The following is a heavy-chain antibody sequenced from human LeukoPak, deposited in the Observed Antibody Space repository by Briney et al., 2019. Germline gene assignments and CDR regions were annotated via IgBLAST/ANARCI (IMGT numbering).Heavy chain of an antibody. D-gene: IGHD3-16*01. Sequence: GGSLRLSCAASGFTFSSYSMNWVRQAPGKGLEWVSHITASGTAMFYADSVKGRFTISRDNSKNTLYLQMNSLRAEDTAVYYCARRGDYDYVWGSLPGAFDIWGQGTMVTVSS. V-gene: IGHV3-48*01. CDR1: GFTFSSYS. CDR3: ARRGDYDYVWGSLPGAFDI. J-gene: IGHJ3*02. CDR2: ITASGTAM.